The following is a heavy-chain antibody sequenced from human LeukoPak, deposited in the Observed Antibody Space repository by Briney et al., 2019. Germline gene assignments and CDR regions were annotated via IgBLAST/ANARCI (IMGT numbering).Heavy chain of an antibody. CDR2: ISGSGGST. CDR1: GFTFSSYA. V-gene: IGHV3-23*01. Sequence: GGSLRLSCAASGFTFSSYAMSWVRQAPGKGLEWVSAISGSGGSTYYADSVKGRFTISRDNSKNTLYLQMNSLRSDDTAVYYCASLAHMGYFSGYWGQGTLVTVSS. J-gene: IGHJ4*02. D-gene: IGHD3-22*01. CDR3: ASLAHMGYFSGY.